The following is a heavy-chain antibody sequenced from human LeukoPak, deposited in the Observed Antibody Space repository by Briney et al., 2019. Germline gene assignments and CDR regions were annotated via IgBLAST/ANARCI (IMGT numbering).Heavy chain of an antibody. J-gene: IGHJ6*03. Sequence: PSETLSLTCTVSGGSISSGGYYWSWIRQPPGKGLEWIGYIYHSGSTYYNPSLKSRVTISVDRSKNQFSLKLSSVTAADTAVYYCARGSRYYYMDVWGKGTTVTVSS. CDR1: GGSISSGGYY. CDR2: IYHSGST. CDR3: ARGSRYYYMDV. V-gene: IGHV4-30-2*01.